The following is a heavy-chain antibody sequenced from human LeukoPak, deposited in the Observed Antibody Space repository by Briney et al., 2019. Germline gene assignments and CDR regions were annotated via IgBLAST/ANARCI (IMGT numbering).Heavy chain of an antibody. CDR2: IYHSGST. Sequence: SETLSLTCTVSGYSISSGYYWGWIRQPPAKGLEWIGSIYHSGSTYYNPSLKSRVTISVETSKNQFSLKLSSVTAADTAVYYCARGPRRDYNSSDYPPYYLDYWGQGTLVTVSS. D-gene: IGHD3-22*01. CDR3: ARGPRRDYNSSDYPPYYLDY. V-gene: IGHV4-38-2*02. J-gene: IGHJ4*02. CDR1: GYSISSGYY.